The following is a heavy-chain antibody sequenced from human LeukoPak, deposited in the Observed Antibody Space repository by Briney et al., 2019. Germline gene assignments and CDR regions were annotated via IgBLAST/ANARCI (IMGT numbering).Heavy chain of an antibody. CDR2: IYPYDSDT. J-gene: IGHJ6*03. Sequence: GESLKISCKGSGYSFTSYWIGWVRQRPGQGLEFMGIIYPYDSDTKYSPSLQGQVTISVDKSISITYLQWRSLKASDTAMYLCXXLGAGALGYFYSYIDVWGKGTTVTVSS. CDR1: GYSFTSYW. CDR3: XXLGAGALGYFYSYIDV. D-gene: IGHD6-19*01. V-gene: IGHV5-51*01.